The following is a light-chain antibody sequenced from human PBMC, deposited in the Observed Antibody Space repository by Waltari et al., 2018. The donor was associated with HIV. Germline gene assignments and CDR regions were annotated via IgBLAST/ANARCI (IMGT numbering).Light chain of an antibody. CDR1: ASDLGYFDY. J-gene: IGLJ1*01. V-gene: IGLV2-11*01. Sequence: QSALTQPRSVSGSPGQSVTISCTGTASDLGYFDYVSWYQQYPGKAPNFIIYEVFQPPSGVPDRFTASKSCITASLTIAGLQDEDEADYYCCSYAGTYTYVFGSGTTVTVL. CDR2: EVF. CDR3: CSYAGTYTYV.